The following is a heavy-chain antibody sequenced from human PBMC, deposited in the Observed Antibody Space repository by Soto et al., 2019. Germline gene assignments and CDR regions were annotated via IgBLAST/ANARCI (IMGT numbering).Heavy chain of an antibody. CDR2: IHAGDGNT. CDR1: GYTFTMHA. CDR3: ARRSGMYGIDY. Sequence: ASVKVSCKASGYTFTMHAMHWVRQAPRQRLEWMGWIHAGDGNTKLSEKFQDRLIITSDTSARTVYMELGSLRSEDTAVYYCARRSGMYGIDYWGQGSQVTVSS. D-gene: IGHD1-26*01. J-gene: IGHJ4*02. V-gene: IGHV1-3*01.